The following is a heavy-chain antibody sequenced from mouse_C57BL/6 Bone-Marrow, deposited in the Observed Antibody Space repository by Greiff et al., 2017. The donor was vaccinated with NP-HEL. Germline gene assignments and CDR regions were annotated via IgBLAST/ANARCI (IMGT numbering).Heavy chain of an antibody. J-gene: IGHJ3*01. D-gene: IGHD2-13*01. CDR2: IDPSDSYT. V-gene: IGHV1-59*01. CDR3: ARTGDYRWCAY. Sequence: QVQLQQPGAELVRPGTSVKLSCKASGYTFTSYWMHWVKQRPGQGLEWIGVIDPSDSYTNYNQKFKGKATLTVDTSSSTAYMPLSSLTSEDSAVYDCARTGDYRWCAYWCQGTLVTVSA. CDR1: GYTFTSYW.